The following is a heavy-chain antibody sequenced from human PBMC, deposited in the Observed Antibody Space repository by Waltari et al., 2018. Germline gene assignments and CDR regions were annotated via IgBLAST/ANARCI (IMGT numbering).Heavy chain of an antibody. D-gene: IGHD1-26*01. CDR3: ARDLGNSGSYSPDNWFDP. CDR2: IIPILGIA. J-gene: IGHJ5*02. CDR1: GYTFGSYG. V-gene: IGHV1-69*04. Sequence: QVQLVQSGAEVEKPGASVKVSCKASGYTFGSYGISWVRQAPGQGLEWMGRIIPILGIANYAQKFQGIVTITADESTSTAYMELSSLRSEDTAVYYCARDLGNSGSYSPDNWFDPWGQGTLVTVSS.